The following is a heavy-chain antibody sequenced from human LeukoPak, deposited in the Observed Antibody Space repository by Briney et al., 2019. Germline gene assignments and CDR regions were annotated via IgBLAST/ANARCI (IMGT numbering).Heavy chain of an antibody. CDR3: ARGKGHDTSSTDY. D-gene: IGHD3-10*01. V-gene: IGHV3-30*03. CDR2: ISFDGTTQ. J-gene: IGHJ4*02. Sequence: GGSLRLSCAASGFSFSRYGMHWVRQAPGKGLEWVTIISFDGTTQYYADSVKGRFTISRDNSKNTLYLQMNSLRAEDTAVYYCARGKGHDTSSTDYWGQGTLVTVSS. CDR1: GFSFSRYG.